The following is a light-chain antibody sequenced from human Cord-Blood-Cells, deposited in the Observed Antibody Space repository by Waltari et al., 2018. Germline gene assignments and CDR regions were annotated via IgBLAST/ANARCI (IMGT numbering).Light chain of an antibody. V-gene: IGKV3-20*01. Sequence: EIVLPQSPGTLSLSPGEEATLSCRASQSVSSSYLAWYQQKPGQAPRLLIYGASSRATGIPDRFSGSGSGTDFTLTISRLEPEDFAVYYCQQYGSSFGGGTKVEIK. CDR2: GAS. CDR1: QSVSSSY. J-gene: IGKJ4*01. CDR3: QQYGSS.